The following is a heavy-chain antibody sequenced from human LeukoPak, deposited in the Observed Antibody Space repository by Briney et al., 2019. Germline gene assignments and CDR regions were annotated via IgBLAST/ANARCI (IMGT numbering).Heavy chain of an antibody. D-gene: IGHD3-22*01. J-gene: IGHJ4*02. V-gene: IGHV4-34*01. CDR1: GGSFSGYY. CDR2: INHSGST. Sequence: PSETLSLTCAVYGGSFSGYYWSWIRQPPGKGLEWIGEINHSGSTNYNPSLKSRVTISVDTSKNQFSLKLSSVTAADTAVYYCARGHPYDSSGRRRGDYWGQGTLVTVSS. CDR3: ARGHPYDSSGRRRGDY.